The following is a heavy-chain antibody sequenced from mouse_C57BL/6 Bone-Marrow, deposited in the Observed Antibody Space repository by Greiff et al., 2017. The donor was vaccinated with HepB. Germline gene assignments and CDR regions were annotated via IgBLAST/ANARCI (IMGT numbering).Heavy chain of an antibody. CDR1: GYTFTDYY. CDR2: IYPGSGNT. Sequence: QVHVKQSGAELVRPGASVKLSCKASGYTFTDYYINWVKQRPGQGLEWIARIYPGSGNTYYNEKFKGKATLTAEKSSSTAYMQLSSLTSEDSAVYFCARRYGSSEFDYWGQGTTLTVSS. V-gene: IGHV1-76*01. CDR3: ARRYGSSEFDY. J-gene: IGHJ2*01. D-gene: IGHD1-1*01.